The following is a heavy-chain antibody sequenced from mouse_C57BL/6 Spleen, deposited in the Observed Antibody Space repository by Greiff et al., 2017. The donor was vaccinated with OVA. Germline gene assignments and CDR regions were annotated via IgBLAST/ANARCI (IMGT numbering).Heavy chain of an antibody. D-gene: IGHD1-1*01. CDR2: IDPSDSET. Sequence: VQLQQPGAELVRPGSSVKLSCTASGYTFTSYWMHWVKQRPIQGLEWIGKIDPSDSETHYTPKFKGKATLTVDKSSSTAYMQLSSLTSEDSAVYYCARTRSSPYYVDYWGQGTTLTVSS. CDR3: ARTRSSPYYVDY. J-gene: IGHJ2*01. CDR1: GYTFTSYW. V-gene: IGHV1-52*01.